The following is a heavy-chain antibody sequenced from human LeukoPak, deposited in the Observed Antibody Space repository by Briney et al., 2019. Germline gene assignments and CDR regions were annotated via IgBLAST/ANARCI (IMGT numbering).Heavy chain of an antibody. V-gene: IGHV4-34*01. CDR3: ARSRRLEYSSSPTLDY. CDR1: GGSFSDYY. CDR2: INHSGST. J-gene: IGHJ4*02. D-gene: IGHD6-6*01. Sequence: SETLSLTCAVYGGSFSDYYWSWIRQPPGKGLEWIGEINHSGSTNYSPSLKSRVTISVDTSKKQFSLKLSSVTAADTAVYYCARSRRLEYSSSPTLDYWGQGTLVTVSS.